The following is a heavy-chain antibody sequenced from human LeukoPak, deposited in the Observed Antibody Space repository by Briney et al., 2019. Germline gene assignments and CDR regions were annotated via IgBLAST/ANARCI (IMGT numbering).Heavy chain of an antibody. D-gene: IGHD3-10*01. Sequence: ASETLSLTCSVSGGSISSSSYFWGWIRQPPGKGLEWIASVHHSGSTYYNPSLKSRLTISVDTSKNQFSLKLSSVTAADTAVYYCAAKKRALYGGSGSYYYYWGQGTLVTVSS. CDR1: GGSISSSSYF. CDR2: VHHSGST. CDR3: AAKKRALYGGSGSYYYY. V-gene: IGHV4-39*01. J-gene: IGHJ4*02.